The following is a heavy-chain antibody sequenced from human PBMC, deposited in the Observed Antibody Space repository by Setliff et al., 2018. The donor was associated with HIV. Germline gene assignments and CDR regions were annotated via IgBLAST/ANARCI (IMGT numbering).Heavy chain of an antibody. J-gene: IGHJ4*02. CDR1: GASISTTTYY. V-gene: IGHV4-39*02. D-gene: IGHD2-21*02. Sequence: SETLSLTCTVSGASISTTTYYWGWIRQPPGKGLEWIGSIHYTGNTYNTPSLKSRLTISVDASKNQISLKLTSVTAADTAIYFCAREGDGIDYWGQGVLVTVSS. CDR3: AREGDGIDY. CDR2: IHYTGNT.